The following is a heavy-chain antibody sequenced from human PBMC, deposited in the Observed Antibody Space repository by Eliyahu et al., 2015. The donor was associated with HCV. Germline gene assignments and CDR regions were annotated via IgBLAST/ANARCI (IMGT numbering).Heavy chain of an antibody. CDR3: ARGASEEGDCSSTSCIPKPYGMDV. CDR2: IYYSGST. CDR1: GGSISSGGYY. J-gene: IGHJ6*02. Sequence: QVQLQESGPGLVKPSQTLSLTCTVSGGSISSGGYYWSWXRQHPGKGLEWIGYIYYSGSTYYNPSLKSRVTISVDTSKNQFSLKLSSVTAADTAVYYCARGASEEGDCSSTSCIPKPYGMDVWGQGTTVTVSS. V-gene: IGHV4-31*03. D-gene: IGHD2-2*01.